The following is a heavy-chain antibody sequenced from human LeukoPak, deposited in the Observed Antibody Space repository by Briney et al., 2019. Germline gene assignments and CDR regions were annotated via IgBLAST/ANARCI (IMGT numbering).Heavy chain of an antibody. Sequence: ASVTVSCKASVYTFTGYYMHWVRQAPGQGLEWMGSINPISGDTNYAQKFQGGVTMTRDTSISTAYMELSRLRSDDTAVYYCARGVDLYSNYFDYWGQGTPVTVSS. D-gene: IGHD4-11*01. V-gene: IGHV1-2*02. CDR1: VYTFTGYY. J-gene: IGHJ4*02. CDR2: INPISGDT. CDR3: ARGVDLYSNYFDY.